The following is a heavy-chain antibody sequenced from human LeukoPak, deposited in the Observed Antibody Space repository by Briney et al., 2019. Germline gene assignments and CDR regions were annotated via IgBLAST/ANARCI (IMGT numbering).Heavy chain of an antibody. CDR1: GGSISSYY. CDR3: ARAGAQQQLAPLDY. CDR2: IYYSGST. D-gene: IGHD6-13*01. V-gene: IGHV4-39*07. J-gene: IGHJ4*02. Sequence: SETLSLTCTVSGGSISSYYWGWIRQPPGKELEWIGSIYYSGSTYYNPSLKSRVTISVDTYKNQFSLKLSSVTAADTAVYYCARAGAQQQLAPLDYWGQGTLVTVSS.